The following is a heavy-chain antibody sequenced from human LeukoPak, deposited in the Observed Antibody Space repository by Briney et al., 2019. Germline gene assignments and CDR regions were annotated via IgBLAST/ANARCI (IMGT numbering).Heavy chain of an antibody. CDR2: INHSGST. D-gene: IGHD1-1*01. CDR3: AREGTSGTHLNWFDP. V-gene: IGHV4-34*01. CDR1: GGSFSGCY. Sequence: SETLSLTCAVYGGSFSGCYWSWIRHPPGKGLEWIGEINHSGSTNYNPSLKSRVTISVDTSKNQFSLKLSSVTAADTAVYYCAREGTSGTHLNWFDPWGQGTLVTVSS. J-gene: IGHJ5*02.